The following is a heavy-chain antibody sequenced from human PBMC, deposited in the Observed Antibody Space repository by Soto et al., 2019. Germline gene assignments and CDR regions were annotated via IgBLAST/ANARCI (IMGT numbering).Heavy chain of an antibody. CDR3: ASSPPSYSYGYLWSY. Sequence: GGSLRLSGAAAGCTFSIYEMNCVRQAPGKGLEWVSYISSSGSTIYYADSVKGRFTISRDNAKNSLYLQMNSLRAEDTAVYYCASSPPSYSYGYLWSYWGQGTLVTVSS. CDR2: ISSSGSTI. V-gene: IGHV3-48*03. J-gene: IGHJ4*02. CDR1: GCTFSIYE. D-gene: IGHD5-18*01.